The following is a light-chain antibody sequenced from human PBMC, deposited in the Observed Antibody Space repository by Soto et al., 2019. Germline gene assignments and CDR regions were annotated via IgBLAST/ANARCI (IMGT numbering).Light chain of an antibody. V-gene: IGKV1-5*03. Sequence: DIQMTQSPSTLSASVGARVTITCRASQSISSWLAGYQQKPGKAPKLLIYKASSLESGVPSRFRGSGSGTECTLTISSLQPDDFATYYCQQYNSYWTFGQGTKVELK. J-gene: IGKJ1*01. CDR3: QQYNSYWT. CDR2: KAS. CDR1: QSISSW.